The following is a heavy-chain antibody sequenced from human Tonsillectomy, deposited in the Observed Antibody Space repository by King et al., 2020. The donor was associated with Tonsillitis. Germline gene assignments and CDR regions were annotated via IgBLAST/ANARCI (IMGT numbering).Heavy chain of an antibody. CDR3: AKHKGAHYYDTGRGAFDV. Sequence: VQLVQSGDGLVNPVGSLRLSFPTSVFTFSNYDMNWVRPAPGKGLEWVSSISGSRSDIYYADSLKGRFTISRANAKKSLFLQMNYLRAEDTAVYYCAKHKGAHYYDTGRGAFDVWGRGTMVTVSS. V-gene: IGHV3-21*01. CDR1: VFTFSNYD. CDR2: ISGSRSDI. D-gene: IGHD3-22*01. J-gene: IGHJ3*01.